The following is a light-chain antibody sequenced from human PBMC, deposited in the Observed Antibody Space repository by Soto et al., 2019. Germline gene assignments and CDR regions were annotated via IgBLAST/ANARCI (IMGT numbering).Light chain of an antibody. V-gene: IGLV1-44*01. Sequence: QSVLTQSPSASGTPGQRVTISCSGTNSNVGGNGVNWYQQLPGTAPKLLVYSNNQRPSGVADRLSGAKSGTSASPAISGLQYDDEADYYCATWDESRNGLYVFGTGTKLTVL. J-gene: IGLJ1*01. CDR1: NSNVGGNG. CDR3: ATWDESRNGLYV. CDR2: SNN.